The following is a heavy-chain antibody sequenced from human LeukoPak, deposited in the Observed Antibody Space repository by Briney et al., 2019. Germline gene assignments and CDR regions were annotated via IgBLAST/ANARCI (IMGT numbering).Heavy chain of an antibody. V-gene: IGHV3-23*01. CDR3: ARDPNGNYVGAFDFQR. CDR1: GFTFSNYA. J-gene: IGHJ1*01. D-gene: IGHD4-17*01. Sequence: GGSLRLSCAASGFTFSNYALTWVRQAPGKGLEWVSSIIGVNTHYADSVKGRFSISRDNYKNTLYLQMRSLRAEAPAVYYCARDPNGNYVGAFDFQRWGQGTLVTVSS. CDR2: IIGVNT.